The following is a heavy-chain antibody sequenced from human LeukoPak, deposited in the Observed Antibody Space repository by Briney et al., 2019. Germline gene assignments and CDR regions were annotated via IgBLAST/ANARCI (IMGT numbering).Heavy chain of an antibody. J-gene: IGHJ4*02. V-gene: IGHV4-38-2*02. CDR3: ARVSGAQGWELLNY. Sequence: PSETLSLTCTVSGYSISSGYYWGWIRQPPGKGLEWIGSIYHRGNTYYNPSLKSRVTISLDTSKNQFSLKLSSVTVADTAVYSCARVSGAQGWELLNYWSQGTLVTVSS. D-gene: IGHD1-26*01. CDR2: IYHRGNT. CDR1: GYSISSGYY.